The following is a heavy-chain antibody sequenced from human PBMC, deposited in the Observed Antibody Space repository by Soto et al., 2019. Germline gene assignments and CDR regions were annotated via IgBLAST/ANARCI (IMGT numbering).Heavy chain of an antibody. D-gene: IGHD1-7*01. V-gene: IGHV1-69*12. CDR2: IIPIFGTA. CDR3: ARLGLELRRDY. CDR1: GGTFSSYA. J-gene: IGHJ4*02. Sequence: QVQLVQSGAEVKKPGSSVKVSCKASGGTFSSYAISWVRQAPGQGLEWMGGIIPIFGTANYAQKIQGRVTMTEDEPTSTAYMELSSPRSEDTAVYYCARLGLELRRDYWGQGTLVTVSS.